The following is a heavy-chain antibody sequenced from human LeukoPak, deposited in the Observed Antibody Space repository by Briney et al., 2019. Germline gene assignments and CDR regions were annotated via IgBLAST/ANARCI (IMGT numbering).Heavy chain of an antibody. CDR2: ISYDGSNK. J-gene: IGHJ6*02. D-gene: IGHD6-19*01. CDR3: AKDLIAVAGEGYYYGMDV. V-gene: IGHV3-30*18. CDR1: EFTFSSYG. Sequence: GRSLRLSCAASEFTFSSYGMHWVRRAPGKGLEWVAVISYDGSNKYYADSVKGRFTISRDNSKNTLYLQMNSLRAEDTAVYYCAKDLIAVAGEGYYYGMDVWGQGTTVTVSS.